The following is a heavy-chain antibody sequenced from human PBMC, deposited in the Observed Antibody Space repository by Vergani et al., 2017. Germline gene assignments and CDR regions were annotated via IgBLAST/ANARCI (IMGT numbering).Heavy chain of an antibody. Sequence: QVQLPESGPGLVKPSETLSLTCTVSSYSISSGYYWGWIRQPPGKGLEWIGSIYHSGSTHYNPSLKSRVTISVDTSKNQFSLKLSSVTAADTAVYYCARVMYRDEASTGYRLEGMDIWGQGTTVTISS. CDR3: ARVMYRDEASTGYRLEGMDI. CDR2: IYHSGST. V-gene: IGHV4-38-2*02. J-gene: IGHJ6*02. CDR1: SYSISSGYY. D-gene: IGHD3-9*01.